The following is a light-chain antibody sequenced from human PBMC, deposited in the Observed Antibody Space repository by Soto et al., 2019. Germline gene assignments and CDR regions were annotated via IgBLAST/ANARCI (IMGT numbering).Light chain of an antibody. V-gene: IGLV2-14*01. CDR2: EVS. CDR3: TSYSRYRVLV. CDR1: SSDIGGHKY. Sequence: QSVLTQPASVSGSLGQSITISCTGTSSDIGGHKYVSWYQQHPGKAPKLIIFEVSNRPSGVSDRFSGSNSGNTASLTISGLQAEDEADYYCTSYSRYRVLVFGGGTKVTV. J-gene: IGLJ3*02.